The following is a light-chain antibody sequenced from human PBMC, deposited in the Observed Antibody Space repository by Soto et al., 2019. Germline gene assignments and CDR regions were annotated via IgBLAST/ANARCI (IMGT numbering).Light chain of an antibody. CDR2: GAS. J-gene: IGKJ5*01. V-gene: IGKV3D-20*02. CDR3: QQRQYWPPIT. CDR1: QSVSSNY. Sequence: ESVFTQSPGTLSLSPGERATLSCRAIQSVSSNYLAWYQQKPGPAHGLLIYGASTRATGIPDRFSGSGSGTDFTLTISSLEPEDFAIYYCQQRQYWPPITFGQGTRLEI.